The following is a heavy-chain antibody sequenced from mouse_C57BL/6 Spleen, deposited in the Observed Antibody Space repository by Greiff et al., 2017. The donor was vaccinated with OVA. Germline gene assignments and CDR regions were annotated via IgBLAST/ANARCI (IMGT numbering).Heavy chain of an antibody. J-gene: IGHJ4*01. CDR1: GYTFTDYE. V-gene: IGHV1-15*01. CDR2: IDPETGGT. D-gene: IGHD2-2*01. CDR3: NTGYSEEGAMDY. Sequence: QVQLQESGAELVRPGASVTLSCKASGYTFTDYEMHWVKQTPVHGLEWIGAIDPETGGTAYNQKFKGKAILTADKSSSTAYMELRSLTSEDSAVYYCNTGYSEEGAMDYWGQGTSVTVSS.